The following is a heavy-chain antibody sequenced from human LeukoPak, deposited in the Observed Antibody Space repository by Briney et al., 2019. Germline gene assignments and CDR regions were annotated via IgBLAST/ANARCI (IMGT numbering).Heavy chain of an antibody. D-gene: IGHD3-22*01. CDR2: INHSGST. CDR3: ARERRRITMIVVVTTFDY. CDR1: GGSFSGYY. J-gene: IGHJ4*02. Sequence: PSETLSLTCAVYGGSFSGYYWSWIRQPPGKGLEWIGEINHSGSTNYNPSLKSRVTISVDTSKNQFSLKLSSVIAADTAVYYCARERRRITMIVVVTTFDYWGQGTLVTVSS. V-gene: IGHV4-34*01.